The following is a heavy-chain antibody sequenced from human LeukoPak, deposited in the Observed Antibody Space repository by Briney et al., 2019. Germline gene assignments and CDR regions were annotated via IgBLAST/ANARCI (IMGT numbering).Heavy chain of an antibody. CDR1: GGSISSSNW. J-gene: IGHJ4*02. CDR3: ARQSVDIVATIIYFDY. D-gene: IGHD5-12*01. CDR2: IYHSGST. V-gene: IGHV4-4*02. Sequence: SETLSLTCAVSGGSISSSNWWSWVRQPPGKGLEWIGEIYHSGSTNYNPSLESRVTISVDKSKNQFSLKLSSVTAADTAVYYCARQSVDIVATIIYFDYWGQGTLVTVSS.